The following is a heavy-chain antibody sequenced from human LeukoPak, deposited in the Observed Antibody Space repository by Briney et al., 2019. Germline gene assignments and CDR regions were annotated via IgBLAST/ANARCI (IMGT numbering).Heavy chain of an antibody. V-gene: IGHV1-69*05. CDR2: IIPIFGTA. J-gene: IGHJ4*02. D-gene: IGHD1-26*01. CDR3: ARGGGSGSYLKVFDY. CDR1: GGTFSSYA. Sequence: ASVKVSCKASGGTFSSYAISWVRQAPGQGLEWMGGIIPIFGTANYAQKFQGRVMITTDESTSTAYMELSSLRSEDTAVYYCARGGGSGSYLKVFDYWGQGTLVTVSS.